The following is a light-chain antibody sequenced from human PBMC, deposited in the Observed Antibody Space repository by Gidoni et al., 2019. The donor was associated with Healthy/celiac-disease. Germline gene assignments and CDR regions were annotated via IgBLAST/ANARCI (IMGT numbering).Light chain of an antibody. CDR2: AAS. V-gene: IGKV1-9*01. CDR3: QQRNSYPHT. J-gene: IGKJ4*01. CDR1: QGISSY. Sequence: DIQLTQSPSFLSASVGDRVTITCRASQGISSYLAWYQQKPGKAPKLLIYAASTLQSGVPSRFRGSGSGTEFTLTISSLQPEDFATDYCQQRNSYPHTFGGGTKVEIK.